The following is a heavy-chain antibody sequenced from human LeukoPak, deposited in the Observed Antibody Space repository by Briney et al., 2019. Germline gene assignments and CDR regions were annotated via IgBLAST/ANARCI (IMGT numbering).Heavy chain of an antibody. Sequence: PGGSLRLSCAASGFTFSDYYMSWIRQAPGKGLEWVSYISSSGSTIYYADSVKGRFTISRDNAKNSLYLQMNSLRAEDTAVYYCARVISRLLWFGEAVGYMDVWGKGTTVTVSS. D-gene: IGHD3-10*01. CDR2: ISSSGSTI. CDR3: ARVISRLLWFGEAVGYMDV. V-gene: IGHV3-11*01. J-gene: IGHJ6*03. CDR1: GFTFSDYY.